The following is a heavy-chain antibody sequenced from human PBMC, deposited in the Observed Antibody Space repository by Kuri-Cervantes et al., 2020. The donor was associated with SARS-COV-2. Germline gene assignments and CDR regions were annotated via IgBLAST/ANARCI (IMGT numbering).Heavy chain of an antibody. J-gene: IGHJ6*03. V-gene: IGHV4-39*07. CDR2: IYTSGST. CDR3: ARATTVTTNYYYYYYMDV. CDR1: GGSISSSSYY. D-gene: IGHD4-17*01. Sequence: SETLSLTCTVSGGSISSSSYYWGWIRQPPGKGLEWIGRIYTSGSTNYNPSLKSRVTMSVDTSKNQFSLKLSSVTAADTAVYYCARATTVTTNYYYYYYMDVWGKGTTVTVSS.